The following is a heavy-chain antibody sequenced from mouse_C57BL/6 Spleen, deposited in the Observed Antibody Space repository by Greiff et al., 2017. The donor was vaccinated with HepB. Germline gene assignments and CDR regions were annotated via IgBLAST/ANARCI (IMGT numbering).Heavy chain of an antibody. CDR3: ARNGNGYQPYWYFDV. D-gene: IGHD2-2*01. CDR1: GFSLTSYG. J-gene: IGHJ1*03. V-gene: IGHV2-2*01. Sequence: VKLQESGPGLVQPSQSLSITCTVSGFSLTSYGVHWVRQSPGKGLEWLGVIWSGGSTDYNAAFISRLSISKDNSKSQVFFKMNSLQADDTAIYYCARNGNGYQPYWYFDVWGTGTTVTVSS. CDR2: IWSGGST.